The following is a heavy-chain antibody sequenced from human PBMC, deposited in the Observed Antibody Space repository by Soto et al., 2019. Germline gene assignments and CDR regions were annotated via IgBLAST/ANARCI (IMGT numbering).Heavy chain of an antibody. CDR2: ISAYNGNT. Sequence: ASVKVSCKASGYTFTSYGISWVRQAPGRGLEWMGWISAYNGNTNYAQKLQGRVTMTTDTSTSTAYMELRSLRSDDTAVYYCARLWFGEKYNWFDPWGQGTLVTVSS. D-gene: IGHD3-10*01. V-gene: IGHV1-18*01. CDR3: ARLWFGEKYNWFDP. J-gene: IGHJ5*02. CDR1: GYTFTSYG.